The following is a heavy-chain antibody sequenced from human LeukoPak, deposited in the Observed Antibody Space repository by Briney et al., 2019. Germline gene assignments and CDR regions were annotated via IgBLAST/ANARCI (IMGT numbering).Heavy chain of an antibody. CDR3: AKDLFWMTPPYFDY. D-gene: IGHD1-1*01. CDR1: GFIFSHYG. V-gene: IGHV3-23*01. CDR2: ITSRSTT. J-gene: IGHJ4*02. Sequence: PGGSLRLSCAASGFIFSHYGMNWVRQAPGKGLEWVSGITSRSTTYYADSVKGRFTISRDNSKNTLYLQMNSLRAEDTAVYYCAKDLFWMTPPYFDYWGQGTLVTVSS.